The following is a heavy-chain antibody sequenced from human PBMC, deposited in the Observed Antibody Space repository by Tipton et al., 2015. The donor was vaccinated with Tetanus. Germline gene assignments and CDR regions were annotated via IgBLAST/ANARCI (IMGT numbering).Heavy chain of an antibody. CDR3: ARDLKIFGVVTHGWFDP. V-gene: IGHV3-30-3*01. CDR1: GFTFSSYA. Sequence: SLRLSCAASGFTFSSYAMHWVRQAPGKGLEWVAVISYDGSNKYYADSVKGRFTISRDNSKNTLYLLMNSLRAEDTAVYYCARDLKIFGVVTHGWFDPWGQGTLVTVSS. J-gene: IGHJ5*02. D-gene: IGHD3-3*01. CDR2: ISYDGSNK.